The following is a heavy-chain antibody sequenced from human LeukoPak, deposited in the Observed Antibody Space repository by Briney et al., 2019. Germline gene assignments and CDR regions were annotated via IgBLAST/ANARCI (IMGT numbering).Heavy chain of an antibody. CDR3: ARGGRGSAAVVAPRSFDI. CDR1: GFTFSNYA. D-gene: IGHD3-22*01. CDR2: TYTGGNS. Sequence: GGSLRLSCAASGFTFSNYAMAWVRQALGKGLEWVSVTYTGGNSYYAGSVQGRFIISRDISKNTLYLQMNNLRAEDSALYYCARGGRGSAAVVAPRSFDIWGQGTMVTVPS. J-gene: IGHJ3*02. V-gene: IGHV3-53*01.